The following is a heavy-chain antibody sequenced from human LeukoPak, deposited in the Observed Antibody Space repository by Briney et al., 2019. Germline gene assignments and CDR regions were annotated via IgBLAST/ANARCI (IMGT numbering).Heavy chain of an antibody. V-gene: IGHV3-64*01. CDR3: ARGIAAAGPNY. CDR1: GFTFSSYA. CDR2: ISSNGGST. Sequence: GGSLRLSCAASGFTFSSYAMHWVRQAPGKGLEYVSAISSNGGSTYYANSVKGRFTISRDNSKNTLYLQMGSLRAEDMAVYYCARGIAAAGPNYWGQGTLVTVSS. D-gene: IGHD6-13*01. J-gene: IGHJ4*02.